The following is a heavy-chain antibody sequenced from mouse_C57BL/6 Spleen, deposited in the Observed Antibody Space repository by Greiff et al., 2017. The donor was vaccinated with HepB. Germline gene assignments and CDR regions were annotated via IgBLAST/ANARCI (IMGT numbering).Heavy chain of an antibody. CDR1: GFTFSDYG. CDR2: ISSGSSTI. CDR3: GRGYDGYYEGFAY. Sequence: EVKLMESGGGLVKPGGSLKLSCAAPGFTFSDYGMHWVRQAPEKGLEWVAYISSGSSTIYYADTVKGRFTISRDNAKNTLFLQMTSLRSEDTAMYYCGRGYDGYYEGFAYWGQGTLVTVSA. J-gene: IGHJ3*01. D-gene: IGHD2-3*01. V-gene: IGHV5-17*01.